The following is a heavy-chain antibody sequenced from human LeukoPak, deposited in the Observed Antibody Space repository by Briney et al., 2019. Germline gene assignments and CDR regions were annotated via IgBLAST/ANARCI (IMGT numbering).Heavy chain of an antibody. J-gene: IGHJ4*02. CDR3: AKDRKLLWFGEIFSY. CDR1: GFTFSSYA. Sequence: GGSLRLSCAASGFTFSSYAMSWVRQAPGKGLEGVSAISGSGGSTYYADSVKGRFTISRDNSKNTLYLQMNSLRAEDTAVYYCAKDRKLLWFGEIFSYWGQGTLVTVSS. CDR2: ISGSGGST. D-gene: IGHD3-10*01. V-gene: IGHV3-23*01.